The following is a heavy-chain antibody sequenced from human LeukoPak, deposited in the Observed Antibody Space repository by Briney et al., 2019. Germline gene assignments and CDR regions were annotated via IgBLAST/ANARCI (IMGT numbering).Heavy chain of an antibody. Sequence: GESLKISCKGSGYSFTSYWIGWVRQLPGKGLEWMGIIYPGDSDTRYSPSFQGQVTISADKSISTAYLQWSSLKASDTAMYYCARQGQQLDLHFGYWGQGTLVTVSS. D-gene: IGHD6-13*01. CDR1: GYSFTSYW. CDR3: ARQGQQLDLHFGY. J-gene: IGHJ4*02. CDR2: IYPGDSDT. V-gene: IGHV5-51*01.